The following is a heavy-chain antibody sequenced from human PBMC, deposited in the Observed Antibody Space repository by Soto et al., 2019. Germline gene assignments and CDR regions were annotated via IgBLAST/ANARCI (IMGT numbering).Heavy chain of an antibody. J-gene: IGHJ4*02. D-gene: IGHD2-2*01. V-gene: IGHV3-30*18. CDR2: ISYDGDNE. Sequence: QVQLVESGGGVVQPGRSLRLSCAASGFTFSNYGMHWVRQAPGKGLEWVAIISYDGDNEYYADSVRGRFTISGDNSKXTXYLXTSSLRHEDTAVYYCAKDGGPVYCNSPGCSAKHFDYWGQGTLVTVSS. CDR1: GFTFSNYG. CDR3: AKDGGPVYCNSPGCSAKHFDY.